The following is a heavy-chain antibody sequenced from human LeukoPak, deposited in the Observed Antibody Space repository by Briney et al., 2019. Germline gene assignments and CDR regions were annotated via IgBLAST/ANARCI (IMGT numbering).Heavy chain of an antibody. CDR1: GGSISSYY. D-gene: IGHD2-15*01. CDR3: ARRTPVVRAFDI. CDR2: IYYSGST. J-gene: IGHJ3*02. Sequence: SETLSLTCTVSGGSISSYYWSWIRQPPGKGLEWIGYIYYSGSTNYNPSLKSRVTISVATSKNQFSLKLSSVTAADTAVYYCARRTPVVRAFDIWGQGTMVTVSS. V-gene: IGHV4-59*08.